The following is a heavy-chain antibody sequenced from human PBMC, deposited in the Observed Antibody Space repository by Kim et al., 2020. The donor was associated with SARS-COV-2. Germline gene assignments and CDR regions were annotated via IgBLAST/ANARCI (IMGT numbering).Heavy chain of an antibody. CDR1: GFIFSSYG. CDR3: ARIVLTSHAFDV. J-gene: IGHJ3*01. D-gene: IGHD3-9*01. CDR2: IGGSGTYK. Sequence: GGSLRLSCAASGFIFSSYGMVWVRQAPGKGLEWVSSIGGSGTYKYYADSLRGRFTISRDNAKNSLYLQMNSLRAEDTAVFYCARIVLTSHAFDVWGQGTMVPVPS. V-gene: IGHV3-21*01.